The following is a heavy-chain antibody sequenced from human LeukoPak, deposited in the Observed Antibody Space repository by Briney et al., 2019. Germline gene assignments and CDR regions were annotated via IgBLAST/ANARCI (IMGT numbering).Heavy chain of an antibody. CDR1: GFTFSSYS. D-gene: IGHD1-14*01. CDR3: ARRALYNDAFDI. Sequence: PGGSLRLSSAASGFTFSSYSMNWVRQAPGKGLEWVSYISSSSSTIYYADSVKGRFTISRDNAKNSLYLQMNSLRAEDTAVYYCARRALYNDAFDIWGQGTMVTVSS. V-gene: IGHV3-48*04. J-gene: IGHJ3*02. CDR2: ISSSSSTI.